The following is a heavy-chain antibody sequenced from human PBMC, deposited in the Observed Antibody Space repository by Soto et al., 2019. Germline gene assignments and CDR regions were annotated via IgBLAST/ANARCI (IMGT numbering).Heavy chain of an antibody. J-gene: IGHJ4*02. D-gene: IGHD7-27*01. Sequence: QVHLVQSGAEVRKPGASVKVSCKASGYTFSSYAMHWVRQAPGQRLEWMGWINAGYGNTKSSQKFQDRVTISRDTSASTAYMELTSLRSEDTAVYYCARDTGDGTFVFLGQGTLVTVSS. CDR1: GYTFSSYA. V-gene: IGHV1-3*01. CDR2: INAGYGNT. CDR3: ARDTGDGTFVF.